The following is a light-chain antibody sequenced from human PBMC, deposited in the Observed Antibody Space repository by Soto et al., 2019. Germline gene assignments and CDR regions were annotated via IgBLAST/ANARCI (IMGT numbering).Light chain of an antibody. CDR3: QQYASSTRT. CDR2: GAS. CDR1: QSVSSNY. V-gene: IGKV3-20*01. Sequence: EIVLTQSPVTLSLSPGERATLSCRASQSVSSNYLAWYQQKPGQAPRLVIYGASSRATGIPDRFSGSESGTDFTLTISRLEPEDFAVYYCQQYASSTRTFGRGTKVDIK. J-gene: IGKJ2*01.